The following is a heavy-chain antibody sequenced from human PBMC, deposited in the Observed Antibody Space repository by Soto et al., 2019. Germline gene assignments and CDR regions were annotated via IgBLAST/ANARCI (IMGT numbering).Heavy chain of an antibody. Sequence: XVSLRLSCVASGFTFSSYWMSWVRQAPGKGLEWVANINQDGSVNYYVDSVKGRFTISRDNAKNSLYLQMNSLTAEDTAVYYCATKGGVRPNNAFDTWGQGTKVTVSS. CDR3: ATKGGVRPNNAFDT. CDR2: INQDGSVN. J-gene: IGHJ3*02. CDR1: GFTFSSYW. V-gene: IGHV3-7*03. D-gene: IGHD1-1*01.